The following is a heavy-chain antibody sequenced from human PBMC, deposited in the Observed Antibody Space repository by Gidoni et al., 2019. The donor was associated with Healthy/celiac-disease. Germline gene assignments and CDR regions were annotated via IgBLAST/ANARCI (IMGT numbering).Heavy chain of an antibody. Sequence: QVQLQESGPGLVKPSETLSLTCTVSGGSISSCYWSWILQPAGKGLDVIGRLYTSGSTNYNPSLKSRVTMSVDTSKTQFSLKLRSVTAADTAVYYCARAGSGYSYEVPNSYYYYGMDVWGQGTTVTVSS. J-gene: IGHJ6*02. CDR3: ARAGSGYSYEVPNSYYYYGMDV. CDR2: LYTSGST. D-gene: IGHD5-18*01. V-gene: IGHV4-4*07. CDR1: GGSISSCY.